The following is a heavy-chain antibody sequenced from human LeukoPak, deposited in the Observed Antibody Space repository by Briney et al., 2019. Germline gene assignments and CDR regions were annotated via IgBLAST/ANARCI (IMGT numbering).Heavy chain of an antibody. CDR2: ISYDASTK. D-gene: IGHD3-10*01. V-gene: IGHV3-30-3*01. Sequence: TGRSLRLSCAASGFTFSSHAMHWVRQAPVKGLEWVTFISYDASTKYYADSVKGRFTISRDNSKNMLYLQMNSLRPEDTALYYCARDLSYYSASDYWGQGTLVSVSS. CDR1: GFTFSSHA. J-gene: IGHJ4*02. CDR3: ARDLSYYSASDY.